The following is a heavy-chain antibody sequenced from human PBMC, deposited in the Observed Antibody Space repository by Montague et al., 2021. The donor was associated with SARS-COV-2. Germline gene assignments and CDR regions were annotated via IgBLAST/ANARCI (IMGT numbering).Heavy chain of an antibody. D-gene: IGHD7-27*01. CDR3: AKDKWGGLDY. V-gene: IGHV3-7*01. J-gene: IGHJ4*02. CDR2: IKEDGTEK. CDR1: GFTFSTYW. Sequence: SLRLSCAASGFTFSTYWMSWVRQAPGKGLEWVANIKEDGTEKYYVDSVKGRFTISRDNAKSSLFLHMNSLRADDTAVYYCAKDKWGGLDYWGQGTLVTVSS.